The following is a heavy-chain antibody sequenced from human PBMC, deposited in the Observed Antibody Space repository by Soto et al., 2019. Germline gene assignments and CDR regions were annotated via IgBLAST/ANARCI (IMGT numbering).Heavy chain of an antibody. D-gene: IGHD3-22*01. Sequence: QVQLQESGPGLVKPSQTLSLTCTVSGGSISSGGYYWSWIRQHPGKGLEWIGYIYYSGSTYYNPYLKSRVTISVDTSKNQFSLKLSSVTAADTAVYYCAREIEGYYDSSGLLDYWGQGTLVTVSS. CDR2: IYYSGST. CDR1: GGSISSGGYY. CDR3: AREIEGYYDSSGLLDY. J-gene: IGHJ4*02. V-gene: IGHV4-31*03.